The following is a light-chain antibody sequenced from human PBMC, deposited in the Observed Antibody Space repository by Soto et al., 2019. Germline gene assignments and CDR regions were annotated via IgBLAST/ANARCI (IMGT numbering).Light chain of an antibody. V-gene: IGKV3-11*01. CDR3: QQRSNWPLT. CDR2: DAF. CDR1: QSVSSH. Sequence: EIVLTQSPATLSLSPGERGTLSCRASQSVSSHLAWYQQKPGQAPRLLIYDAFNRATGIPARFSGSGSGTDFTLTISSLEPEDFAVYNCQQRSNWPLTVRGGTKAEIK. J-gene: IGKJ4*01.